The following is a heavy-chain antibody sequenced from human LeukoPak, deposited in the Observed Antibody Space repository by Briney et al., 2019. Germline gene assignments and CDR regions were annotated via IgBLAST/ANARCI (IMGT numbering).Heavy chain of an antibody. D-gene: IGHD3-22*01. CDR1: GGSISSGGYY. V-gene: IGHV4-31*03. Sequence: SETLSLTCTVSGGSISSGGYYWSWIRQHPGKGLEWIGYIYYSGSTYYNPSLKSRVTISVDTSKNQFSLKLSSVTAADTAVYYCASITMISGSAFDIWGQGTMVTVSS. J-gene: IGHJ3*02. CDR2: IYYSGST. CDR3: ASITMISGSAFDI.